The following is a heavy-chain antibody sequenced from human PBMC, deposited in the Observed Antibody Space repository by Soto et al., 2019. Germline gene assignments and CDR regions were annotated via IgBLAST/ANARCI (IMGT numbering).Heavy chain of an antibody. J-gene: IGHJ4*02. Sequence: ESGGDLVKPGGSLRLSCAASGYTFSDYYMSWIRQAPGKGLEWISYIDTSGTKIYYADYVKGRFTITRENAKNSLYLEMNSLRDADTAVYYCASHYDMWSGYLSPVDYWGQGTLVTVSS. CDR1: GYTFSDYY. D-gene: IGHD3-3*01. CDR3: ASHYDMWSGYLSPVDY. CDR2: IDTSGTKI. V-gene: IGHV3-11*01.